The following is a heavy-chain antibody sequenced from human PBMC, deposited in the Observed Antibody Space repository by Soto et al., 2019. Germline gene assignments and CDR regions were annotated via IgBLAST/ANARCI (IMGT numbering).Heavy chain of an antibody. V-gene: IGHV3-23*01. Sequence: LRLSCAASGFTFSSYAMSWVRQAPGKGLEWVSAISGSGGSTYYADSVKGRFTISRDNSKNTLYLQMNSLRAEDTAVYYCAKGEQQLVRGGHFDYWGQGTLVTVSS. J-gene: IGHJ4*02. CDR3: AKGEQQLVRGGHFDY. CDR2: ISGSGGST. D-gene: IGHD6-13*01. CDR1: GFTFSSYA.